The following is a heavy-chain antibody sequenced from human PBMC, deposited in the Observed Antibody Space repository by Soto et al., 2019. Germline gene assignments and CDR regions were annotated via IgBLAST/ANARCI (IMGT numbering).Heavy chain of an antibody. CDR3: AKGKETAAVQDA. D-gene: IGHD6-25*01. V-gene: IGHV3-30*18. J-gene: IGHJ5*02. Sequence: QVQLVESGGGVVRPGRSLRLSCASSGFMFSRYGMHWVRQAPGKGLEWVAVISYDEKTTYYGDSVRGRFTIARDNSKSTLFLQMNSLRPDDTAVYFCAKGKETAAVQDAWGQGTLVTVAP. CDR2: ISYDEKTT. CDR1: GFMFSRYG.